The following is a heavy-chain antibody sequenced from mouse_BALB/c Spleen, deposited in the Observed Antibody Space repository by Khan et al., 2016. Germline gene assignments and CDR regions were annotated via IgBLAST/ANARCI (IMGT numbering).Heavy chain of an antibody. CDR3: ARTARIKN. J-gene: IGHJ2*01. CDR1: GYSITSGYG. CDR2: ISYRGST. Sequence: EVQLQESGPGLVKPSQSLSLTCTVTGYSITSGYGWNWIRQVPGNKLEWMGYISYRGSTNYNPSLKSRISITRDTTKNQFFLQLNSLTTEDTATYYCARTARIKNWDRGTNLTVSS. D-gene: IGHD1-2*01. V-gene: IGHV3-2*02.